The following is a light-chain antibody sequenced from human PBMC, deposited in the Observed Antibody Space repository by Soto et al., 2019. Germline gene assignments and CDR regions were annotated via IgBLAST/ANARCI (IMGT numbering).Light chain of an antibody. Sequence: DIQMTQSPSSLSASVGDRDTITCRASQSISRNLNWYQHKPGKAPKLLIYAASSLQNGVPSRFSGGASGTEFTLSISSLQPEDFGTYYCQQSYTTASITFGQGTRLEIK. V-gene: IGKV1-39*01. CDR3: QQSYTTASIT. CDR1: QSISRN. CDR2: AAS. J-gene: IGKJ5*01.